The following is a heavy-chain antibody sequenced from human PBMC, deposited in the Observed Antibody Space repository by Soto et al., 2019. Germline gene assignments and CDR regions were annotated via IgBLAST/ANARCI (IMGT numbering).Heavy chain of an antibody. J-gene: IGHJ6*02. V-gene: IGHV1-69*12. D-gene: IGHD3-10*01. CDR1: GGTFSSYA. CDR2: IIPIFGTA. Sequence: QVQLVQSGAEVKKPGSSVKVSCKASGGTFSSYAISWVRQAPGQGLEWMGGIIPIFGTANYAQKFQGRVTITADESTSTAYMELSSLRSEDTAVYYCARTLWFGEPKSEYYYYYGMDVWGQGTTVTVSS. CDR3: ARTLWFGEPKSEYYYYYGMDV.